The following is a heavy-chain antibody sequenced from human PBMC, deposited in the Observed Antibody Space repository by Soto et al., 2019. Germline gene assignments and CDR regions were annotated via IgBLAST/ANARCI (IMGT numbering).Heavy chain of an antibody. CDR2: IYYSGST. J-gene: IGHJ6*02. CDR1: GGSISSGDYY. Sequence: SETLSLTCTVSGGSISSGDYYWRWIRQPPGKGLEWIGYIYYSGSTYYNPSLKSRVTISVDTSKNQLSLKLSSVTAADTAVYYCARDYYYGSVSYYNIYYYGMDVWGQGTTVTVSS. D-gene: IGHD3-10*01. V-gene: IGHV4-30-4*01. CDR3: ARDYYYGSVSYYNIYYYGMDV.